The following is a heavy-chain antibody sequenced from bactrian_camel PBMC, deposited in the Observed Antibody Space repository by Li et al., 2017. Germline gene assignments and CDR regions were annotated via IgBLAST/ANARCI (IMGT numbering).Heavy chain of an antibody. Sequence: HVQLVESGGGLVQPGGSLRLSCAASGFTFSDYYMTWVRQAPGKGLEWVSSIYSDGSSNTYYAESVKGRFTISRDNAKSTGYLQMNSLKSDDTALYYCARVRKWSGYFYDYWGQGTQVTVS. D-gene: IGHD2*01. CDR1: GFTFSDYY. J-gene: IGHJ4*01. CDR2: IYSDGSSNT. V-gene: IGHV3-2*01. CDR3: ARVRKWSGYFYDY.